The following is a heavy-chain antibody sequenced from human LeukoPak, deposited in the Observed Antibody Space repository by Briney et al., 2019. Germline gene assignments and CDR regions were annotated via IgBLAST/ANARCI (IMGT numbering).Heavy chain of an antibody. CDR3: ARLEDYGGGAPFDY. D-gene: IGHD4-23*01. J-gene: IGHJ4*02. Sequence: GSSVKVSCKASGGTFSSYAISWVRQAPGQGLEWMGGIIPIFGTANYAQKFQGRVTITADKSTSTAYMELSSLGSEDTAVYYCARLEDYGGGAPFDYWGQGTLVTVSS. CDR1: GGTFSSYA. V-gene: IGHV1-69*06. CDR2: IIPIFGTA.